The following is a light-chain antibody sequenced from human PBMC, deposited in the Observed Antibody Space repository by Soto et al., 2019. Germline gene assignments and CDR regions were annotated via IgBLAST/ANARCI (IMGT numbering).Light chain of an antibody. J-gene: IGLJ1*01. Sequence: QSVLTQPRSVSGSPGQSVTISCTGASSDVGAYNYVSWYQQHPGKAPKLMIYDVSTRPSGVPDRFSGSKSGTTASLTISGLQAEDEADYYCCSYAGSPYVLGTGTKVTVL. CDR1: SSDVGAYNY. CDR3: CSYAGSPYV. V-gene: IGLV2-11*01. CDR2: DVS.